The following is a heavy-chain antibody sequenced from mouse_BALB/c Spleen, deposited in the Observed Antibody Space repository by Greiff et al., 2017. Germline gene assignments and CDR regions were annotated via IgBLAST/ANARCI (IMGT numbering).Heavy chain of an antibody. J-gene: IGHJ4*01. CDR3: ARGNYYGSSLYYAMDY. CDR1: GFTFSSYA. V-gene: IGHV5-6-5*01. CDR2: ISSGGST. Sequence: DVQLVESGGGLVKPGGSLKLSCAASGFTFSSYAMSWVRQTPEKRLEWVASISSGGSTYYPDSVKGRFTISRDNARNILYLQMSSLRSEDTAMYYCARGNYYGSSLYYAMDYWGQGTSVTVSS. D-gene: IGHD1-1*01.